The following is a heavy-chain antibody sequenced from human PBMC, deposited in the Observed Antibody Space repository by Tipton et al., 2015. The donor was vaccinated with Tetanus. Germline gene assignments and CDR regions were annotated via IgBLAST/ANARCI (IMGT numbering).Heavy chain of an antibody. CDR2: ISFDGNNR. V-gene: IGHV3-30-3*01. J-gene: IGHJ4*02. CDR3: ARQTASLYGDHDESFDN. Sequence: QVQLVQSGGGVVQPGRSLRLSCAASGFTFRNYAMHWVRQAPGKGLEWVAVISFDGNNRYCADSVKGRCTISRDNSKNTLNLQVTNVRDADTALYYCARQTASLYGDHDESFDNWGRGILVTVSS. CDR1: GFTFRNYA. D-gene: IGHD4-17*01.